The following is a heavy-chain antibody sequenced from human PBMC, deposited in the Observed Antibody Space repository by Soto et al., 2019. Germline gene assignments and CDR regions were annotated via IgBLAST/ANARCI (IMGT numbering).Heavy chain of an antibody. CDR2: ISSSSSYI. Sequence: EVQLVESGGGLVKPGGSLRLSCAASGFTFSSYSMNWVRQAPGKGLEWVSSISSSSSYIYYADSVKGRFTISRDNAKNSLYLQMNSLRAEDTAVYYCARWDSSGRAFDIWGQGTMVTVSS. V-gene: IGHV3-21*01. CDR3: ARWDSSGRAFDI. D-gene: IGHD6-19*01. CDR1: GFTFSSYS. J-gene: IGHJ3*02.